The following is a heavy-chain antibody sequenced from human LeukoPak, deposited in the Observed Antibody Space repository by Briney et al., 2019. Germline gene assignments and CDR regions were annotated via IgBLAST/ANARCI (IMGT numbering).Heavy chain of an antibody. CDR2: ISYDGSNK. V-gene: IGHV3-30*01. Sequence: PGGSLRLSCAASGFTFSSYAMHWVRQAPGKGLEWVAVISYDGSNKYYADSVKGRFTISRDNSKNTLYLQMNSLRAEDTAVYYCARDAFAIFGVVIGQFDYWGQGTLVTVSS. CDR3: ARDAFAIFGVVIGQFDY. CDR1: GFTFSSYA. J-gene: IGHJ4*02. D-gene: IGHD3-3*01.